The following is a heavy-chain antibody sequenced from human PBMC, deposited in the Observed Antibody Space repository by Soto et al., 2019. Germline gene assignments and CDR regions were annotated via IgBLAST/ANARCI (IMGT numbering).Heavy chain of an antibody. CDR2: IYYSGST. D-gene: IGHD5-18*01. Sequence: SETLSLTCTVSGGSISSGGYYWSWIRQHPGKGLEWIGYIYYSGSTYYNPSLKSRVTISVDTSKNQFSLKLSSVTAADTAVYYCARVVNTWIQLWYLDYWGQGTLVTVSS. CDR3: ARVVNTWIQLWYLDY. CDR1: GGSISSGGYY. J-gene: IGHJ4*02. V-gene: IGHV4-31*03.